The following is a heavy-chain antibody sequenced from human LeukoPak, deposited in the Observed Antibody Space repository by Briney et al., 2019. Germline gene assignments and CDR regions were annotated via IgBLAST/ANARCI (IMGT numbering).Heavy chain of an antibody. CDR1: GITFDDYG. Sequence: GGSLRLSCVDSGITFDDYGLSWVRQAPGKGLEWVSGINWDGGATGYADSVRGRFTISRDNAKNSLFLEMNSLRAEDTALHFCARDLSSSWSSLGYWGQGTFVTVSS. V-gene: IGHV3-20*04. J-gene: IGHJ4*02. CDR3: ARDLSSSWSSLGY. D-gene: IGHD6-13*01. CDR2: INWDGGAT.